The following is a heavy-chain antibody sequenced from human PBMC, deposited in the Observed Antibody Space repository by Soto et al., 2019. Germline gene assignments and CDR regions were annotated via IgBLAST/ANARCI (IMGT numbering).Heavy chain of an antibody. D-gene: IGHD2-2*01. CDR1: GGSISSSSYY. CDR2: IYYSGST. CDR3: ARRRAIYCSSTSCSRGAIDY. Sequence: SETLSLTCTVSGGSISSSSYYWGWIRQPPGKGLEWIGSIYYSGSTYYNPSLKSRVTISVDTSKNQFSLKLSSVTAADTAVYYCARRRAIYCSSTSCSRGAIDYWGQGTLVTVSS. V-gene: IGHV4-39*01. J-gene: IGHJ4*02.